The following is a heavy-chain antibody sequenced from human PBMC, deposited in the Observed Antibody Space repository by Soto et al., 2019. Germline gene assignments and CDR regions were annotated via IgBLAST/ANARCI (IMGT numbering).Heavy chain of an antibody. Sequence: GGSLRLSCAASGLTFSNYGIHWVRQTPGKGLEWVAVISYDGSNKYYADSVKGRFTISRDNSKNTLDLQMNSLRADDTAIYFCAKEALELPYAMDVWGQGTTVTVSS. V-gene: IGHV3-30*18. CDR2: ISYDGSNK. J-gene: IGHJ6*02. CDR3: AKEALELPYAMDV. D-gene: IGHD1-7*01. CDR1: GLTFSNYG.